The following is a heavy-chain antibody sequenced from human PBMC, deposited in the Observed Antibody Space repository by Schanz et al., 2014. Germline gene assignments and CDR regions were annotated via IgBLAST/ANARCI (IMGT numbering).Heavy chain of an antibody. V-gene: IGHV3-66*02. D-gene: IGHD5-12*01. J-gene: IGHJ4*02. CDR3: ARDDGGGYNQIDY. CDR1: GFTVNY. Sequence: EVQLVESGGGLVQPGGSLRLSCAASGFTVNYMSWVRQAPGKGLEWVSVIYSDGSTYYADSVKGRFTISRDNSENTLFLEMNSLRLEDTAVYYCARDDGGGYNQIDYWGQGALVTVSS. CDR2: IYSDGST.